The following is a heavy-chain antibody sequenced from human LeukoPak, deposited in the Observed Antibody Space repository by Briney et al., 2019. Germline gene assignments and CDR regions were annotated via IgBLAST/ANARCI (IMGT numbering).Heavy chain of an antibody. J-gene: IGHJ4*02. Sequence: GGSLRLSCAASGFIFTSYWMTWVRQAPGKGLEWVSAISGSGGSTYYADSVKGRFTISRDNSKNTLYLQMNSLRAEDTAVYYCALGWDYFDYWGQGTLVTVSS. V-gene: IGHV3-23*01. CDR1: GFIFTSYW. CDR2: ISGSGGST. D-gene: IGHD6-19*01. CDR3: ALGWDYFDY.